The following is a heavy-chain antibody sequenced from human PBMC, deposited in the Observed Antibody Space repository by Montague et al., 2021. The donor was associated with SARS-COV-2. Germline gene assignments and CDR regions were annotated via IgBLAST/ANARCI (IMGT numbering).Heavy chain of an antibody. J-gene: IGHJ4*02. CDR1: GGSISSGGYY. CDR2: IYYSGST. Sequence: TLSLTCTVSGGSISSGGYYWSWIRQHPGKGLEWIGYIYYSGSTYYNPSLKSRVTISVDTSKNQFSLKLSSVTAADTAVYYCARLTAGYCSGSSCYWGTGFNYWGQGTLVTVSS. V-gene: IGHV4-31*03. CDR3: ARLTAGYCSGSSCYWGTGFNY. D-gene: IGHD2-15*01.